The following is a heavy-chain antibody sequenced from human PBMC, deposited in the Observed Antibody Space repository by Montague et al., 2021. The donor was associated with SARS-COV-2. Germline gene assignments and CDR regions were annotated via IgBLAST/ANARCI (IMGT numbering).Heavy chain of an antibody. V-gene: IGHV4-61*02. J-gene: IGHJ4*02. D-gene: IGHD5-18*01. CDR1: AGSMSSSDFY. CDR3: ARVSDGPEGNFDY. CDR2: IYISGRT. Sequence: TLSLTCTVSAGSMSSSDFYWTWVRQPAGKGLEWIGRIYISGRTNYNPFLQSRVTMTLDTSKNEFYLRLSSVSAADTAVYYYARVSDGPEGNFDYWGQGTLVTVSS.